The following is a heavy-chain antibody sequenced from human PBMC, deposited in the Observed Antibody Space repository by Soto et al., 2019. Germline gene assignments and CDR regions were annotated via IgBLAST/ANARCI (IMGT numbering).Heavy chain of an antibody. Sequence: QVQLVQSGAEVKKPGSSVKVSCKASGGPFSSYAISWVRQAPGQGLEWMGGIIPIFGTANYAQKFQGRVTITADESTSTAYMEVSSLRSEDTAGYYCARLSPEYSSSSGGWFDPWGQGTLVTVSS. V-gene: IGHV1-69*12. CDR1: GGPFSSYA. CDR3: ARLSPEYSSSSGGWFDP. D-gene: IGHD6-6*01. J-gene: IGHJ5*02. CDR2: IIPIFGTA.